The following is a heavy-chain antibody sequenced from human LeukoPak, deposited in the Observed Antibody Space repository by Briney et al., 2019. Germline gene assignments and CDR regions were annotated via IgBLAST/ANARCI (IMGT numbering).Heavy chain of an antibody. Sequence: TGGSLRLSCAASGFTFSDYYMSWIRQAPGKGLEWVANIKQDGSEKYYVDSVKGRFTISRDNAKNSLYLQMNSLRAEDTAVYYCARSYRRWDQRFDYWGQGTLVTVSS. CDR3: ARSYRRWDQRFDY. J-gene: IGHJ4*02. D-gene: IGHD1-26*01. CDR2: IKQDGSEK. CDR1: GFTFSDYY. V-gene: IGHV3-7*01.